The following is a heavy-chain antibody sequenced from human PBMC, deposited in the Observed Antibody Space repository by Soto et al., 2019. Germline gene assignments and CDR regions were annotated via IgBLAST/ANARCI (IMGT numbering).Heavy chain of an antibody. J-gene: IGHJ4*02. CDR2: IYYSGST. CDR3: XRRGSGSYSDY. V-gene: IGHV4-39*01. Sequence: QLQLQESGPGLVXXSXTXSLTCTVSGGXISSXNXYWGWIRQPPGKGLEWIGNIYYSGSTYYNPSLTSRVTISVDTSKNQFSLKLSSVTAADTAVYYCXRRGSGSYSDYWGQGTLVTVSS. D-gene: IGHD1-26*01. CDR1: GGXISSXNXY.